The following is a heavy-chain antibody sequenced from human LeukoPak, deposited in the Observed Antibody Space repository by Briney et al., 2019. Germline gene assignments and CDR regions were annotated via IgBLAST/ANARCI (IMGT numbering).Heavy chain of an antibody. Sequence: GGSLRLSCAASGFTFSSYSMNWVRQAPGKGLEWVSSISSSSSYIYYADSVWGRFTISRDNAKNSLYLQMNSLRAEDTAVYYCAREIAVASLFDYWGQGTLVTVSS. CDR3: AREIAVASLFDY. D-gene: IGHD6-19*01. J-gene: IGHJ4*02. V-gene: IGHV3-21*01. CDR2: ISSSSSYI. CDR1: GFTFSSYS.